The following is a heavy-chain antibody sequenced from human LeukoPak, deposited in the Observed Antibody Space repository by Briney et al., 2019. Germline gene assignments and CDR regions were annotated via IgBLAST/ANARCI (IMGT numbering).Heavy chain of an antibody. CDR3: AKGGYSYDSSGHNYFDY. Sequence: GGSLRLSCAASGFTFNIYGMRWVRQAPGKGLEWVAFIRYDGSNRNYADSVKGRFTISRDNSRNTLYLQMNSLRAEDTAVYYCAKGGYSYDSSGHNYFDYWGQGTLVTVSS. V-gene: IGHV3-30*02. CDR1: GFTFNIYG. J-gene: IGHJ4*02. D-gene: IGHD3-22*01. CDR2: IRYDGSNR.